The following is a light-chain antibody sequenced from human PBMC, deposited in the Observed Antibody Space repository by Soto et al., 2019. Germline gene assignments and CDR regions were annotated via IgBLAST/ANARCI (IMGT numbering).Light chain of an antibody. J-gene: IGKJ2*01. CDR3: QQYNSYPYT. Sequence: DIQMTQSPSTLSGSVGDRVTITCRASQSITNWLAWYQQKPGKAPKLLIYDASSLAGGVPSRISGSGFGTEFTLTISSLQPDDFATYYCQQYNSYPYTFGQGTKLEIK. V-gene: IGKV1-5*01. CDR1: QSITNW. CDR2: DAS.